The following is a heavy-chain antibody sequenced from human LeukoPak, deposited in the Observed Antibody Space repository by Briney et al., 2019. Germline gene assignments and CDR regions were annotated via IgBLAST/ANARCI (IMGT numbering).Heavy chain of an antibody. CDR1: GFTFSNYA. Sequence: GGSLRLSCAASGFTFSNYAMHWVRQAPGKGLEYVATISSNGGSTYFANAVQGRFTISRDNSKNMVHLQMGGLRVEDTAVYYCARKYSTGSYMDVWGKGTTVTVFS. CDR2: ISSNGGST. V-gene: IGHV3-64*01. J-gene: IGHJ6*03. CDR3: ARKYSTGSYMDV. D-gene: IGHD6-25*01.